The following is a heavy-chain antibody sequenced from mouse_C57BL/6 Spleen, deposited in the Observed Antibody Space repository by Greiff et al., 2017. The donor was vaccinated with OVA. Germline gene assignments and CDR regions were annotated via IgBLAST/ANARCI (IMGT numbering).Heavy chain of an antibody. Sequence: VQLKQSGPELVKPGASVKISCKASGYSFTGYYMNWVKQSPEKSLEWIGEINPSTGGTTYNQKFKAKATLTVDKSSSTAYMQLKSLTSEDSAVYYCARSPYYDYDGGYYFDYWGQGTTLTVSS. CDR2: INPSTGGT. D-gene: IGHD2-4*01. CDR3: ARSPYYDYDGGYYFDY. V-gene: IGHV1-42*01. CDR1: GYSFTGYY. J-gene: IGHJ2*01.